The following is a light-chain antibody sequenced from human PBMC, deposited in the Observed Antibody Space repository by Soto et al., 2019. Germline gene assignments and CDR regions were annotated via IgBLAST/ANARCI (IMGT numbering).Light chain of an antibody. J-gene: IGKJ4*01. CDR2: EGF. CDR3: LQTMELPLT. Sequence: DIVVTQSPPSLSVTPGQPASISCSTSQSLLHTNGKTYLHWYLQKPGQSPHLLLYEGFNRFSGVPDRFSGSGSGTDFTLKISRVEAEDYGVYYCLQTMELPLTFGGGTKVEIK. V-gene: IGKV2D-29*02. CDR1: QSLLHTNGKTY.